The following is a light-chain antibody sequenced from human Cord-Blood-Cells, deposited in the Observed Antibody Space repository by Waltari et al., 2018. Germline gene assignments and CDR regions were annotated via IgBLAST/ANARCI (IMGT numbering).Light chain of an antibody. CDR2: AAS. CDR1: QSISSY. Sequence: DIQMTQSPSSLSASVGDRVTITCRASQSISSYLNWYHQKPGKDPKPLIYAASSLQSGVPSRFRGSGSGTDFTLTISSLQPEDFATYYCQKSYSTTWTFGQGTKVEIK. CDR3: QKSYSTTWT. V-gene: IGKV1-39*01. J-gene: IGKJ1*01.